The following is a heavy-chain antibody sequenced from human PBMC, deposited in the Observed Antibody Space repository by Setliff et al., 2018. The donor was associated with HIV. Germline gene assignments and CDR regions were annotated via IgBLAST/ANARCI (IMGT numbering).Heavy chain of an antibody. CDR3: ARLGSDYYDSSGYLYYFDY. CDR1: GGSISSSSYY. V-gene: IGHV4-39*01. J-gene: IGHJ4*02. D-gene: IGHD3-22*01. CDR2: IYYSGST. Sequence: SETPSLTCTVSGGSISSSSYYWGWIRQPPGKGLEWIGSIYYSGSTYYNPSLKSRVTISVDTSKNQFSLKLSSVTAADTAVYYCARLGSDYYDSSGYLYYFDYWGQGTLVTVSS.